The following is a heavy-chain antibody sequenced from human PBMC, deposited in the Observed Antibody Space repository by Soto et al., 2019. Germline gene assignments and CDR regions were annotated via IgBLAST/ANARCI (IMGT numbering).Heavy chain of an antibody. J-gene: IGHJ3*02. CDR2: IIPIFGTA. CDR3: ARYKDYMGIGNDYSQGFDI. V-gene: IGHV1-69*13. Sequence: SVRVSCKASGGSFSSYAISWVRQAPGQGLEWMGGIIPIFGTANYAQKFQGRVTITADESTSTAYMELSSLRSEDTAVYYCARYKDYMGIGNDYSQGFDIWGQGTTVNVSS. D-gene: IGHD4-4*01. CDR1: GGSFSSYA.